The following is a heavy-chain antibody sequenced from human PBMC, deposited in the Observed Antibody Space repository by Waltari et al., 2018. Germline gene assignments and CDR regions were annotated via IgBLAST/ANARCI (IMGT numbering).Heavy chain of an antibody. CDR1: GGSISSASYY. Sequence: QVQLQESGPGLVKPSQTLSLTCTVSGGSISSASYYWSWIRQPAGKGLEWIGRIYTSGSTKYNPSLKGRVTISVDTAKNQFALKLSCVTAADTAVYYWAGDYVGYYYFDYWGQGTLVTVSS. D-gene: IGHD3-16*01. CDR2: IYTSGST. J-gene: IGHJ4*02. CDR3: AGDYVGYYYFDY. V-gene: IGHV4-61*02.